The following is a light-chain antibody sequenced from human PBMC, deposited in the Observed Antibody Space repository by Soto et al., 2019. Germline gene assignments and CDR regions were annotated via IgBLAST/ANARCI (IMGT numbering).Light chain of an antibody. Sequence: QSVLTQPPSVSGAPGQRVTISCTGSSSNTGAGYDVHWYQQVPGMAPKLLIFGNYERPSGVPDRFSGSKSGASASLAISGLQTEDEADYYCQSYDTSLNDWVFGGGNKLTVL. J-gene: IGLJ3*02. V-gene: IGLV1-40*01. CDR3: QSYDTSLNDWV. CDR2: GNY. CDR1: SSNTGAGYD.